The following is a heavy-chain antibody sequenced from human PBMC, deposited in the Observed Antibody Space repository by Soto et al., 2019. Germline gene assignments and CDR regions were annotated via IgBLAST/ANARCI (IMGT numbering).Heavy chain of an antibody. Sequence: ESGGGVVQPGRSLRLSCAASGFTFSSYGMHWVRQAPGTGLEWVAVIWYDGSNKYYADSVKGRFTISRDNSKNTLYLQMNRLRAEDTAVYYCARVPSIAAAGLDYWGQGTLVTVSS. CDR2: IWYDGSNK. CDR3: ARVPSIAAAGLDY. J-gene: IGHJ4*02. V-gene: IGHV3-33*01. CDR1: GFTFSSYG. D-gene: IGHD6-13*01.